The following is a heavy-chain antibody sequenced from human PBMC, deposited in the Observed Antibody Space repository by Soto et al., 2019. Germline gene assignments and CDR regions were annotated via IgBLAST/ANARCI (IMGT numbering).Heavy chain of an antibody. Sequence: ASVKVSCKASGYTFTGYYMHWVRQAPGQGLEWMGWINPNSGGTNYAQKFQGWVTMTRGTSISTAYMELGRLRSDDTAVYYCARGEAVAGTIDYWGQGTLVTVSS. J-gene: IGHJ4*02. D-gene: IGHD6-19*01. CDR2: INPNSGGT. V-gene: IGHV1-2*04. CDR1: GYTFTGYY. CDR3: ARGEAVAGTIDY.